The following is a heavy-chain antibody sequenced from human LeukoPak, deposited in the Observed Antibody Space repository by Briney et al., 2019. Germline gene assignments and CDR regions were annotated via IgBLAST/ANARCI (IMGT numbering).Heavy chain of an antibody. J-gene: IGHJ4*02. CDR1: GGSISSYY. V-gene: IGHV4-59*01. Sequence: SETLSLTCTVSGGSISSYYWSWIRQPPGKGLEWIGYIYYSGSTNYNPSLKSRVTISVDTSKNQFSLKLSSVTAADTAVYYCARGRGRGHSSSWYFDYWGQGTLVTVSS. D-gene: IGHD6-13*01. CDR2: IYYSGST. CDR3: ARGRGRGHSSSWYFDY.